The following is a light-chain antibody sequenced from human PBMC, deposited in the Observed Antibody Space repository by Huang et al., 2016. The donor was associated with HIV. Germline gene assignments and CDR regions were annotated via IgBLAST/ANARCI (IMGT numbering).Light chain of an antibody. CDR2: RAS. CDR1: QSVNNNY. CDR3: QQFGSSPPYS. J-gene: IGKJ2*03. V-gene: IGKV3-20*01. Sequence: EILLTQSPDTLSLSPGERVTLSCRASQSVNNNYLAWYQQKPGQAPRLLIYRASTSATGIPDWFSGSESGTDFTLTISRLGPDYFAVYYCQQFGSSPPYSFGQGTKLEIK.